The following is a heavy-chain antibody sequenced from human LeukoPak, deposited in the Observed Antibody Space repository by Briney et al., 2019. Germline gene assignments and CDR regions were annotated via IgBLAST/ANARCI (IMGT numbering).Heavy chain of an antibody. Sequence: GASVTVSCTASGYTFTGYYMHWVRQAPGQGLEWMGWINPNSGGTNYAQKFQGWVTMTRDTSISTAYMELSRLRSDDTAVYYCARDSVSGWYSDGMDVWGQGTTVTVSS. V-gene: IGHV1-2*04. J-gene: IGHJ6*02. D-gene: IGHD6-19*01. CDR3: ARDSVSGWYSDGMDV. CDR2: INPNSGGT. CDR1: GYTFTGYY.